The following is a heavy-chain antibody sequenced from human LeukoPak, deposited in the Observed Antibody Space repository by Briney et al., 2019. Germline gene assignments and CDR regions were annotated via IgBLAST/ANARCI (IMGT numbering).Heavy chain of an antibody. J-gene: IGHJ2*01. CDR3: ARLASWSWYFDL. Sequence: SQTLSLTCTVSGGSIGTFFWSWVRKTPGKGLEWIGYIHYSGTTTYNPSLRGRATMSVDTSTNQFSLTVDSVTTADTAVYYCARLASWSWYFDLWGRGTLVPVSS. V-gene: IGHV4-59*08. CDR1: GGSIGTFF. CDR2: IHYSGTT. D-gene: IGHD3-10*01.